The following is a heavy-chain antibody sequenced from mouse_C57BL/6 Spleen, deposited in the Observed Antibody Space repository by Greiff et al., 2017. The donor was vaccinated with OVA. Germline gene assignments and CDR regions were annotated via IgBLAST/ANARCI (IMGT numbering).Heavy chain of an antibody. J-gene: IGHJ4*01. D-gene: IGHD3-1*01. V-gene: IGHV1-72*01. CDR2: IDPNSGGT. CDR1: GYTFTSYW. Sequence: QQSCKASGYTFTSYWMHWVKQRPGRGLEWIGRIDPNSGGTKYNEKFKSKATLTVDKPSSTAYMQLSSLTSEDSAVYYCARWRIRGDYAMDYWGQGTSVTVSS. CDR3: ARWRIRGDYAMDY.